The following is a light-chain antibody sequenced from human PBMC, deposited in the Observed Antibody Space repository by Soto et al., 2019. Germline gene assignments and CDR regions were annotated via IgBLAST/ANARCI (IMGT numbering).Light chain of an antibody. V-gene: IGLV2-8*01. CDR1: SSDVGGYTY. J-gene: IGLJ1*01. CDR2: EVS. Sequence: QSVLTQPPSASGSPGRSVTISCTGTSSDVGGYTYVSWYQQHPGKAPKLMIYEVSKRPSGVPDRFSGSKSGNTASLTVSGLQAEDEADYFCSSYAGSNIYVFGTGTKVTVL. CDR3: SSYAGSNIYV.